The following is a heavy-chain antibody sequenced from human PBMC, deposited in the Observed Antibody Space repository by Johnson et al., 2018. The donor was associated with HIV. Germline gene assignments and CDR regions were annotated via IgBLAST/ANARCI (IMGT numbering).Heavy chain of an antibody. J-gene: IGHJ3*02. CDR1: GFTFSSYA. CDR3: ARAVTPFGDWEAFDI. Sequence: QVQLVESGGGVVQPGRSLRLSCAASGFTFSSYAMHWVRQAPGKGLEWVAVISYDGSNKYYADSVKGRFTISRDNSKNTLYLQMNSLRAEDTAVYYCARAVTPFGDWEAFDIWGQGTMVTVSS. D-gene: IGHD3-10*01. CDR2: ISYDGSNK. V-gene: IGHV3-30-3*01.